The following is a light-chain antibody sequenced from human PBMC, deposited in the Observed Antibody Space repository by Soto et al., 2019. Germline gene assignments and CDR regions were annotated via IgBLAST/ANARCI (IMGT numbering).Light chain of an antibody. CDR3: SSYTSSSTPFV. CDR2: DVS. CDR1: SIAVGGYNY. V-gene: IGLV2-14*01. J-gene: IGLJ1*01. Sequence: PLTQPASVSGSPGQSITISCTGTSIAVGGYNYVSWYQQHPGKAPKLMIYDVSNRPSGVSNRFSGSKSGNTASLTISGLQAEDEADYYCSSYTSSSTPFVFGTGTKVTVL.